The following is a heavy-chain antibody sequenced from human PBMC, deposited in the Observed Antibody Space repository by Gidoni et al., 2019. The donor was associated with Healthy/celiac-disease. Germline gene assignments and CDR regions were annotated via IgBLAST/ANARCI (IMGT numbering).Heavy chain of an antibody. CDR1: GFTFSSYG. CDR3: AKDLAGVGATIGEGCFDY. D-gene: IGHD1-26*01. Sequence: QVQLVESGGGVVQPGRSLRLSCAASGFTFSSYGLHWVRQAPGKGLGWVAVISDDGSNKYYADSVKGRFTISRDNSKNTLYLQMNSLRAEDTAVYYCAKDLAGVGATIGEGCFDYWGQGTLVTVSS. V-gene: IGHV3-30*18. CDR2: ISDDGSNK. J-gene: IGHJ4*02.